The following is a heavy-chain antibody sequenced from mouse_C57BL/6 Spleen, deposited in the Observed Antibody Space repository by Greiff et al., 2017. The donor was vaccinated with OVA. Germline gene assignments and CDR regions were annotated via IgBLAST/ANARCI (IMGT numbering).Heavy chain of an antibody. J-gene: IGHJ3*01. V-gene: IGHV1-42*01. Sequence: VQLQQSGPELVKPGASVKISCKASGYSFTGYYMNWVKQSPEKSLEWIGEINPSTGGTTYNQKFKAKATLTVDKSSSTAYMQLKSLTSEDSAVYYCARAHYYGSSVAYWGQGTLVTVSA. CDR2: INPSTGGT. CDR3: ARAHYYGSSVAY. D-gene: IGHD1-1*01. CDR1: GYSFTGYY.